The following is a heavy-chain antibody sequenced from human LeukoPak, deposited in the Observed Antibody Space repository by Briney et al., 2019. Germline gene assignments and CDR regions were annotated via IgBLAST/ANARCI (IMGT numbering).Heavy chain of an antibody. CDR2: ISWNSGSI. J-gene: IGHJ4*02. CDR1: GFTFDDYA. CDR3: AKASGYSSSWFGQALDY. Sequence: GGSLRLSCAASGFTFDDYAMHWARQAPGKGLEWVSGISWNSGSIDYADSVKGRFTISRDNAKNSLYLQMNSLRAEDMALYYCAKASGYSSSWFGQALDYWGQGTLVTVSS. V-gene: IGHV3-9*03. D-gene: IGHD6-13*01.